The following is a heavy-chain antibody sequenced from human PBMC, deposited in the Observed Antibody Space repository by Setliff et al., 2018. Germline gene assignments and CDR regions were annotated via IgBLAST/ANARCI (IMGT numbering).Heavy chain of an antibody. Sequence: ASVKVSCKTSGYSFASYGVSWVRQAPGQGLEWMGWISGYNGDTNYAPQFQGRVTITRNTSPTTAYMALSSLRSEETAVYTCARGPALLGIDYLDPWGQGTQVTVSS. J-gene: IGHJ5*02. CDR2: ISGYNGDT. V-gene: IGHV1-18*01. CDR1: GYSFASYG. CDR3: ARGPALLGIDYLDP. D-gene: IGHD2-15*01.